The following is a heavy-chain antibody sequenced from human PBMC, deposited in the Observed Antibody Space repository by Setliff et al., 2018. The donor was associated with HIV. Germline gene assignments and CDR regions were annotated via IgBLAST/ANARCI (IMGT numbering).Heavy chain of an antibody. D-gene: IGHD3-3*01. CDR3: GKQVPVPGVAVTPIDY. CDR1: GASIGRRSDC. J-gene: IGHJ4*02. V-gene: IGHV4-61*05. CDR2: IFYTGST. Sequence: SETLSLTCTVSGASIGRRSDCWTWLRQFPGKGLEWIGFIFYTGSTTYNPSLNSRVTISVDTSRNQFTLKLSSVTAADTAVYYCGKQVPVPGVAVTPIDYWGQGTLVTVSS.